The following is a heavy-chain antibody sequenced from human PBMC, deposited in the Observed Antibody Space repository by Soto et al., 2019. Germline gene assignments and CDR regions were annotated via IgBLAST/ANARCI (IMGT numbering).Heavy chain of an antibody. V-gene: IGHV4-59*01. D-gene: IGHD4-17*01. Sequence: PSVTRSLTCTVSGASIGPSYWSWIRQSPGKGLEWMGYIFYSGSTNYSPSLNSRVSMTVDSSKNQVSLTLSSVTAAYTAVYYCATVSTMTNIDYWGHGMLVTVSS. CDR1: GASIGPSY. CDR2: IFYSGST. J-gene: IGHJ4*01. CDR3: ATVSTMTNIDY.